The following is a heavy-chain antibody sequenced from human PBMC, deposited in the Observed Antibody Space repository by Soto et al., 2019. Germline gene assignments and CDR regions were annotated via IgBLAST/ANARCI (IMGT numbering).Heavy chain of an antibody. CDR3: ARGRISATTAHFDY. Sequence: LSLTCTVSGASMRDYYWSWIRQPPGMGLEWIGYIYYSGTSNHNPSLKSRVTLSVDTSKKQFSLKLSSATTADTAVYYCARGRISATTAHFDYWGQGALVTVSS. J-gene: IGHJ4*02. CDR2: IYYSGTS. V-gene: IGHV4-59*01. CDR1: GASMRDYY. D-gene: IGHD4-4*01.